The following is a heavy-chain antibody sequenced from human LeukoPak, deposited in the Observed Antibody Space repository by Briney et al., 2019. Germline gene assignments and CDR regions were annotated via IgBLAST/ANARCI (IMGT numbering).Heavy chain of an antibody. CDR2: MNPNSVNT. D-gene: IGHD3-9*01. CDR3: ARGYKYYDILTGYYPNYYFDY. CDR1: GYTFTSYD. J-gene: IGHJ4*02. V-gene: IGHV1-8*01. Sequence: ASVKVSCKASGYTFTSYDSNWVRQATGQGLEWMGWMNPNSVNTGYAQKFQGRVTMTRNNSISTAYMELSSLRSEDTAVYYCARGYKYYDILTGYYPNYYFDYWGQGTLVTVSS.